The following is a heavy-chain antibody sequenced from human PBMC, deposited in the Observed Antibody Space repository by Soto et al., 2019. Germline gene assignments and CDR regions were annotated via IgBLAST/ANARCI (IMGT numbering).Heavy chain of an antibody. CDR1: GGSISSGGYS. CDR3: ARYYLYYDILTGYSKEGWFDP. V-gene: IGHV4-31*03. CDR2: IYYRGST. D-gene: IGHD3-9*01. Sequence: PSDTLSLTFTVSGGSISSGGYSWSWIRQHPGKGLEWIGYIYYRGSTYYNPSLKSRVTLSVDTSKNQFSLKLSSVTAADTAVYYCARYYLYYDILTGYSKEGWFDPWGQGTLVTVSS. J-gene: IGHJ5*02.